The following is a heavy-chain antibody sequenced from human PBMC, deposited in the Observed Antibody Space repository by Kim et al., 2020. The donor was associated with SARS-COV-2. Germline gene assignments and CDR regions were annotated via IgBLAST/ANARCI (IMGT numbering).Heavy chain of an antibody. CDR3: ASGVTAMVPLYFFDY. CDR2: IKQDGSEK. V-gene: IGHV3-7*03. D-gene: IGHD5-18*01. J-gene: IGHJ4*02. Sequence: GGSLRLSCAASGFTFSSYWMSWVRHAPGKGLEWVANIKQDGSEKYYVDSVKGRFTISRDNAKNSLSLQMNSLRAEDTAVYYCASGVTAMVPLYFFDYWGQGTLVTVSS. CDR1: GFTFSSYW.